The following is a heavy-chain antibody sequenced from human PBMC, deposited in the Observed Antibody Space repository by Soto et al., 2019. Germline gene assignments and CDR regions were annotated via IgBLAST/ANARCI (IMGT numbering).Heavy chain of an antibody. V-gene: IGHV3-30*18. CDR2: ISYDGSNK. CDR3: AKGRLLVVGAFDI. J-gene: IGHJ3*02. CDR1: GFTFSSYG. Sequence: QVQLVESGGGVVQPGRSLRLSCAASGFTFSSYGMHWVRQAPGKGLEWVAVISYDGSNKYYADSVKGRFTISRDNSKNTVYLQMNSLRAEDTAVYYCAKGRLLVVGAFDIWGQGTMVTVSS. D-gene: IGHD3-22*01.